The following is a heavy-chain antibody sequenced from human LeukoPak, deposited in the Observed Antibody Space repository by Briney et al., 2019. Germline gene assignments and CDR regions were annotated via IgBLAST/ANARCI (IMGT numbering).Heavy chain of an antibody. CDR3: ARASGVGATADY. J-gene: IGHJ4*02. Sequence: SETLSLTCTVSGGSISSYYWSWIRQPPGKGLEWIGYIYYSGSTYYNPSLKSRVTISVDRSKNQFSLKLSSVTAADTAVYYCARASGVGATADYWGQGTLVTVSS. CDR1: GGSISSYY. D-gene: IGHD1-26*01. V-gene: IGHV4-59*12. CDR2: IYYSGST.